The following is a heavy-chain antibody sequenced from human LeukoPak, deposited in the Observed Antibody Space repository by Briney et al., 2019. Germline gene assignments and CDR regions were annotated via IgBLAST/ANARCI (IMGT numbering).Heavy chain of an antibody. Sequence: GGSLRLSCAASGFTFSSYVMHWVRQAPGKGLEWVAIISYDGSNEYYADSVKGRFTISRDNSKNTLYLQMNSLRAEDTAVYYCAKDQGSGWYNLYYYYMDVWGKGTTVTVSS. J-gene: IGHJ6*03. D-gene: IGHD6-19*01. CDR1: GFTFSSYV. CDR3: AKDQGSGWYNLYYYYMDV. V-gene: IGHV3-30*04. CDR2: ISYDGSNE.